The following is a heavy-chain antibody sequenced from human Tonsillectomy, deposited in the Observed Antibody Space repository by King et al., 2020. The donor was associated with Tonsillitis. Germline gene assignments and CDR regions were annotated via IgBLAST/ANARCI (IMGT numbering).Heavy chain of an antibody. Sequence: HVQLQESGPGLVKPSETLSLTCTVSGGSIHSYYWSWIRQPPGKGLEWIGYTYYSGSTNYNPSLKSRVTISVDTSKNQFYLKLRSVTAADTAVYYCASGKLRAPGIATAGIFDCWGQGTLVTVSS. CDR3: ASGKLRAPGIATAGIFDC. D-gene: IGHD6-13*01. J-gene: IGHJ4*02. CDR2: TYYSGST. CDR1: GGSIHSYY. V-gene: IGHV4-59*08.